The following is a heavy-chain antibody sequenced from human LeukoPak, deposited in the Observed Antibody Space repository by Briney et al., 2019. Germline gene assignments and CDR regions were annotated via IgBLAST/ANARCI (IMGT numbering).Heavy chain of an antibody. CDR1: GFSLISYG. J-gene: IGHJ4*02. CDR2: ITDDGRRK. Sequence: PRGCLRLSFSASGFSLISYGRHWVRQAPGKGLGWVGVITDDGRRKDYADSVRGRFTISRDHSKDTLYLQINSLRADDTAVYYCAKHPSDYRDYVTYFDYWGQGTLVTVSS. D-gene: IGHD4-17*01. CDR3: AKHPSDYRDYVTYFDY. V-gene: IGHV3-30*18.